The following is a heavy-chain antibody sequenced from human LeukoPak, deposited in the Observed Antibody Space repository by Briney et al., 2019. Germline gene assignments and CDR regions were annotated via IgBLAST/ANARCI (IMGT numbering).Heavy chain of an antibody. V-gene: IGHV4-31*03. D-gene: IGHD3-16*01. CDR3: ARDGGWRENWFDP. Sequence: PSETLSLTCTVSGVSISSGGYYWSWLRQHPGKGLEWIGYIYYSGSTYYNPSLKSRVTISVDTSKNQFSLKLSSVTAADTAVYYCARDGGWRENWFDPWGQGTLVTVSS. J-gene: IGHJ5*02. CDR2: IYYSGST. CDR1: GVSISSGGYY.